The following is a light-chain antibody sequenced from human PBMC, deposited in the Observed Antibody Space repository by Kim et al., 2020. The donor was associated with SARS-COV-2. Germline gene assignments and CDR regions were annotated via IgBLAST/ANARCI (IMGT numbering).Light chain of an antibody. CDR2: EVS. CDR3: SSYAGSNFWV. J-gene: IGLJ2*01. CDR1: SSDVGGYNY. V-gene: IGLV2-8*01. Sequence: QSALTQPPSVSGSPGQSVTISCTGTSSDVGGYNYVSWYQQHPGKAPKLMIYEVSKRPSGVPDRFSGSKSGNTASLTVSGLQAEDEADYYCSSYAGSNFWVFGAGTQLTVL.